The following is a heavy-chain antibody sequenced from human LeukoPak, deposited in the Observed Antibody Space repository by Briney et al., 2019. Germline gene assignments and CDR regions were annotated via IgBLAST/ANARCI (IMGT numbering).Heavy chain of an antibody. CDR2: INPNSGGT. CDR3: ARRGVRGVSNWFDP. J-gene: IGHJ5*02. Sequence: ASVKVSCKASGYTFTSYAMNWVRQAPGQGLEWMGWINPNSGGTNYAQKFQGRVTMTRDTSISTAYMELSRLRSDDTAVYYCARRGVRGVSNWFDPWGQGTLVTVSS. V-gene: IGHV1-2*02. D-gene: IGHD3-10*01. CDR1: GYTFTSYA.